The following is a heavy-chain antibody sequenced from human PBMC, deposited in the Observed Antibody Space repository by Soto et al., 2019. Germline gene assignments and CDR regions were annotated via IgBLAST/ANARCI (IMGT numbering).Heavy chain of an antibody. CDR3: AKDGYSSTSYYYYGMDV. CDR1: GFTFSSYG. V-gene: IGHV3-30*18. D-gene: IGHD6-13*01. J-gene: IGHJ6*02. Sequence: QVQLVESGGGVVQPGRSLRLSCAASGFTFSSYGMHWVRQAPGKGLEWVAVISYDGSNKYYADSVKGRFTISRDNSKNTLYLQMNSLRAEDTAVYYCAKDGYSSTSYYYYGMDVWGQGTTVTVSS. CDR2: ISYDGSNK.